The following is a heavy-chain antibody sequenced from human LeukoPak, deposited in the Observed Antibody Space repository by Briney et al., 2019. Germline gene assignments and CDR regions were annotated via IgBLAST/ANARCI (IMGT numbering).Heavy chain of an antibody. CDR2: IKSKTDGGTT. Sequence: KSGGSLRLSCAASGFTFSNAWMSWVRQAPGKGLEWVGRIKSKTDGGTTDYAAPVKGRFTISRDDSKNTLYLQMNSLKTVDTAVYYCTTFMITFGGVIVQLGYWGQGTLVTVSS. D-gene: IGHD3-16*02. J-gene: IGHJ4*02. V-gene: IGHV3-15*01. CDR1: GFTFSNAW. CDR3: TTFMITFGGVIVQLGY.